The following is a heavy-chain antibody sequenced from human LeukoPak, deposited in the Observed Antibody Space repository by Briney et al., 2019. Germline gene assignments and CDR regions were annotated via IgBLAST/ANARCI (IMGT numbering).Heavy chain of an antibody. J-gene: IGHJ4*02. CDR2: IKPDGSEN. Sequence: GGSLRLSCAASGFTFSSDWMSWVRQAPGKRLEWVANIKPDGSENYYLDSVKGRFTTSRDNAKNLFYLQMNNLRGEDTAVYYCARVVDYWGQGTLVTVSS. CDR1: GFTFSSDW. CDR3: ARVVDY. V-gene: IGHV3-7*01.